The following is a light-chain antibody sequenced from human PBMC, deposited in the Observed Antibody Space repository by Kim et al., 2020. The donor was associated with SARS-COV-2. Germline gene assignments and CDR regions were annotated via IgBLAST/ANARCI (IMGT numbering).Light chain of an antibody. Sequence: ATMHCKAIQGVLYSSNNNNYLAWYQQKPGQPPKLLIYWASTRESGVPDRFSGSGSGTDFTLAISGLQAEDVAVYYCQQYYASPWTFGQGTKVDIK. CDR3: QQYYASPWT. V-gene: IGKV4-1*01. CDR1: QGVLYSSNNNNY. J-gene: IGKJ1*01. CDR2: WAS.